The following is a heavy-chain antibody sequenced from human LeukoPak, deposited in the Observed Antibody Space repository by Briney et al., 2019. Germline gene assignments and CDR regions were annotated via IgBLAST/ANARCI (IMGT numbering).Heavy chain of an antibody. J-gene: IGHJ6*03. CDR3: ASERGYSYGFAGYMDV. D-gene: IGHD5-18*01. V-gene: IGHV3-21*01. CDR2: ISSSSSYI. CDR1: GFTFSSYS. Sequence: GGSLRLSCAASGFTFSSYSMNWVRQAPGKGLEWVSSISSSSSYIYYADSVKGRFTISRDNAKNSLYLQMNSLRAEDTAVYYCASERGYSYGFAGYMDVWGKGTTVTVSS.